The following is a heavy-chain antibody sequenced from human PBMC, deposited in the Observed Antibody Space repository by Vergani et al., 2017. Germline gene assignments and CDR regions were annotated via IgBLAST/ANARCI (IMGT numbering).Heavy chain of an antibody. D-gene: IGHD6-19*01. V-gene: IGHV4-59*11. Sequence: QVQLQESGPGLVKSSETLSLTCSVSFDSIRNLYCNWIRQPPGKGLEWIGSIHYSENPNYNPSLKTRVTISVDTSKNHFSLTLTSVNAADTALYYCASDTHSGQRADRWGQGILVTVTS. CDR3: ASDTHSGQRADR. CDR1: FDSIRNLY. J-gene: IGHJ5*02. CDR2: IHYSENP.